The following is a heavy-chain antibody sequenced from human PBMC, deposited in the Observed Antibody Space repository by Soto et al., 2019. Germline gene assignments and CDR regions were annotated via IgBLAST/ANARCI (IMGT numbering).Heavy chain of an antibody. CDR2: ISPIFGTT. J-gene: IGHJ5*02. Sequence: QVQLVQSGAEVKKPGSSVKISCRASGGTFSAYTLSWVRQAPGQWLEWLGGISPIFGTTKYAQKFQGRVTFTADESAGTAYLELRSLRSDYTAVYYCATNWGGGLHSEGSTWFDPWCQGTRGTVSS. CDR1: GGTFSAYT. V-gene: IGHV1-69*01. D-gene: IGHD7-27*01. CDR3: ATNWGGGLHSEGSTWFDP.